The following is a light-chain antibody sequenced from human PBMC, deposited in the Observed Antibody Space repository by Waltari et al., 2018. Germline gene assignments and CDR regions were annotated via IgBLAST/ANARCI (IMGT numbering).Light chain of an antibody. CDR3: QQYDNVPLT. CDR1: QDIMKY. CDR2: DAT. Sequence: DIQMTQSPSSLSASVGDRVTITCQATQDIMKYVNWYQQKPGEAPKLRIFDATNLEAGVPSRFSGSGFGTDFTFTISSLQPEDIATYYCQQYDNVPLTFGGGTKVELK. J-gene: IGKJ4*01. V-gene: IGKV1-33*01.